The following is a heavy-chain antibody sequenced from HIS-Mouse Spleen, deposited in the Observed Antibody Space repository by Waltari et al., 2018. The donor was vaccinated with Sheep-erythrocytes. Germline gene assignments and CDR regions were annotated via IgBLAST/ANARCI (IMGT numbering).Heavy chain of an antibody. CDR2: IYYSGRT. CDR1: GGSISSGGYY. D-gene: IGHD3-16*02. V-gene: IGHV4-31*03. J-gene: IGHJ1*01. CDR3: ARASPIYDYVWGSYRPGYFQH. Sequence: QVQLQESGPGLVKPSQTLSLTCTVSGGSISSGGYYWSWIRQHPGKGLEWIVYIYYSGRTYYNQPLKGRVTISGDTSKNQFSLKRSSVTAADTAVYYWARASPIYDYVWGSYRPGYFQHWGQGTLVTVSS.